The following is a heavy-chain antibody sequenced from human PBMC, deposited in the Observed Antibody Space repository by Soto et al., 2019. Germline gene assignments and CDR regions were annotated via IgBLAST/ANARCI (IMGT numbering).Heavy chain of an antibody. Sequence: SHSCGAAGVTSSSYAMSWVSKAPGKGLEWVSAISGSGGSTYYADSVKGRFTISRDNSKNTLYLQMNSLRAEDTAVYYCAKPDVEMATIGLFDYWGQGTLVTVSS. V-gene: IGHV3-23*01. CDR2: ISGSGGST. J-gene: IGHJ4*02. CDR3: AKPDVEMATIGLFDY. D-gene: IGHD5-12*01. CDR1: GVTSSSYA.